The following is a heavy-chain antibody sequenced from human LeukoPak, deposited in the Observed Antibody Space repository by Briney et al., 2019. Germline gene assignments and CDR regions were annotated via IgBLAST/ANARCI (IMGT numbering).Heavy chain of an antibody. D-gene: IGHD6-13*01. J-gene: IGHJ4*02. Sequence: SETLSLTCAVYGGSFSGYYWSWIRQPPGKGLEWIGEINHSGSTNYNPSLKSRVTISVDTSKNQFSLKLSSVTAADTAVYYCARGQRLGSWFLYFDYWGQGTLVTVSS. CDR2: INHSGST. V-gene: IGHV4-34*01. CDR1: GGSFSGYY. CDR3: ARGQRLGSWFLYFDY.